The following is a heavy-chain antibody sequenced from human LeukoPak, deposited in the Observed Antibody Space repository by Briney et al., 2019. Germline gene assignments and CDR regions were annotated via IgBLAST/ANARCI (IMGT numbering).Heavy chain of an antibody. CDR1: GFTFTSHW. CDR3: GQDY. Sequence: GGTLRLSCATSGFTFTSHWMSWVRQAPGKGLEWVANINQDGSERNYVDSVKGRFTISRDNAKNSLYLQMNSLRVEDTAVYYCGQDYWGQGTLVAVSS. J-gene: IGHJ4*02. V-gene: IGHV3-7*01. CDR2: INQDGSER.